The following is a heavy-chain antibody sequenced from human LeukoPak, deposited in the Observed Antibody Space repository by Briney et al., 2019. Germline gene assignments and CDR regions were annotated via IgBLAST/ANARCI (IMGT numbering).Heavy chain of an antibody. D-gene: IGHD6-13*01. V-gene: IGHV1-18*01. J-gene: IGHJ4*02. CDR3: ATHSTDSYDY. CDR2: ISAYNANT. Sequence: ASVKVSCKSSGYIFINYGITWVRQAPGQGLEGMGWISAYNANTNYPQKFQGRVAMNTDTSPSPAFMELANLRSYDTAVYYCATHSTDSYDYWGQGTPVTVTS. CDR1: GYIFINYG.